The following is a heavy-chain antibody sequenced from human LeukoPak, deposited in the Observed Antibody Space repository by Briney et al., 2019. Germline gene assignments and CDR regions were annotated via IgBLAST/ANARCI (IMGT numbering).Heavy chain of an antibody. D-gene: IGHD5-18*01. J-gene: IGHJ4*02. CDR3: ARALRAYSYGTFDY. Sequence: PGGSLRLSCAASGFTLSSYSMKWGRHAPGKGLGWGSYISSSSGTIYYADSVKGRFTISRDNAKNSLYLQMNSLRAGDTAVYYCARALRAYSYGTFDYWGQGTLVTVSS. CDR2: ISSSSGTI. V-gene: IGHV3-48*01. CDR1: GFTLSSYS.